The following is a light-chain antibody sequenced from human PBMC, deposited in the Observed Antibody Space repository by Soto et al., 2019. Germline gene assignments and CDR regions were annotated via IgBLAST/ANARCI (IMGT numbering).Light chain of an antibody. Sequence: DIQITQSPSSLSASVGDRVTITCRASQSISSYLNWYQQKPGKAPKLLIYAASSLQSGVPSRFSGSGSGPDFTLTISSLQPEDFATYYCQESYSTPSTFGQGTKLEIK. V-gene: IGKV1-39*01. J-gene: IGKJ2*02. CDR3: QESYSTPST. CDR1: QSISSY. CDR2: AAS.